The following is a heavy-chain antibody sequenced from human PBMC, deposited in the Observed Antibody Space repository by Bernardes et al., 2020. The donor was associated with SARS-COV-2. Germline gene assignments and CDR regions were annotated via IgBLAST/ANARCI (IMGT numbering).Heavy chain of an antibody. CDR1: GGSISSGGYY. J-gene: IGHJ4*02. V-gene: IGHV4-31*03. CDR2: IYYSGST. D-gene: IGHD3-3*01. CDR3: ARAPLGPWGDFWSGYSRGYFDY. Sequence: SETLSLTRTVSGGSISSGGYYWSWIRQHPGKGLEWIGYIYYSGSTYYNPSLKSRVTISVDTSKNQFSLKLSSVTAADTAVYYCARAPLGPWGDFWSGYSRGYFDYWGQGTLVTVSS.